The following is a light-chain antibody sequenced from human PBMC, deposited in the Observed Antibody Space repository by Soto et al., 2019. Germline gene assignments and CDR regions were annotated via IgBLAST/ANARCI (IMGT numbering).Light chain of an antibody. J-gene: IGLJ1*01. V-gene: IGLV2-23*01. Sequence: QSVLTQPASVSGSPGQSITVSCTGTSSDVGSYNLVSWYQQHPGKAPKLMIYEGSKRPSGVSNRFSGSKSGNTASLTVSGLQAEDEDDYYCCSYAGSSTYVFGTGTKV. CDR3: CSYAGSSTYV. CDR2: EGS. CDR1: SSDVGSYNL.